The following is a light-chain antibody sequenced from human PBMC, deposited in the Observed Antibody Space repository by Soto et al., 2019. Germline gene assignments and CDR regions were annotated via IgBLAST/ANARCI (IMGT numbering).Light chain of an antibody. Sequence: QSALTQPASESGSPGQSITISCTGSSSDVGGYNYVSWYQQHPGKAPKLIIYDVNNRPSGVSDRFSGSKSGNTASLTISGLLAEDEADYYCSSYTSSSTLGVFGGGTKLTVL. CDR1: SSDVGGYNY. J-gene: IGLJ3*02. CDR3: SSYTSSSTLGV. CDR2: DVN. V-gene: IGLV2-14*03.